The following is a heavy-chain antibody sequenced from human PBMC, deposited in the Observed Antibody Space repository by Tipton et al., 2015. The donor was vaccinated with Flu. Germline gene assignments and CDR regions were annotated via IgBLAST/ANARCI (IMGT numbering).Heavy chain of an antibody. J-gene: IGHJ4*02. CDR1: GFTFSNAW. V-gene: IGHV3-15*01. CDR2: IKSKTDGGTT. CDR3: TTDLSRMVRGRDLDY. D-gene: IGHD3-10*01. Sequence: SLRLSCAASGFTFSNAWMSWVRQAPGKGLEWVGRIKSKTDGGTTDYAAPVKGRFTISRDDSKNTLYLQMNSLKTEDTAVYYCTTDLSRMVRGRDLDYWGQGTLVTVSS.